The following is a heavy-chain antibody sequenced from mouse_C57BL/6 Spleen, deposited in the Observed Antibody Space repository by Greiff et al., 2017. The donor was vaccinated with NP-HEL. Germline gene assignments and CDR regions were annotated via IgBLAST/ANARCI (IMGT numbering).Heavy chain of an antibody. CDR2: IDPSASYP. Sequence: VQLQQPGAELVMPGASVKLSCTASGYTFTSYWMHWVKQRPGQGLEWIGAIDPSASYPNYNQKFKGKSTLTVDKSSSTAYMQISSLTSEDSAVYDCARFPFAYWGQGTLVTVSA. CDR3: ARFPFAY. CDR1: GYTFTSYW. V-gene: IGHV1-69*01. J-gene: IGHJ3*01.